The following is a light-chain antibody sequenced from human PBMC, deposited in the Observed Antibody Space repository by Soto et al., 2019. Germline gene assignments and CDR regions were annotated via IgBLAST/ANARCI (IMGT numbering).Light chain of an antibody. CDR3: QQYGTPLFT. Sequence: IVLTQSPGTLSLSPVERATLSCGASQSVTNNFLACYQQKPGQAPRLLIYGASSRATGVPDRFSGSGSGTDFTLTISRLEPGDFAVYYCQQYGTPLFTFGPGTKVDIK. V-gene: IGKV3-20*01. J-gene: IGKJ3*01. CDR2: GAS. CDR1: QSVTNNF.